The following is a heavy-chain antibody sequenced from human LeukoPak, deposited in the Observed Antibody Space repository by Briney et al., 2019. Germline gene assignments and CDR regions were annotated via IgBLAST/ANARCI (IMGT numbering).Heavy chain of an antibody. J-gene: IGHJ4*02. CDR2: IYYSGST. V-gene: IGHV4-59*11. CDR1: GGSISSHY. D-gene: IGHD1-1*01. CDR3: AREDDWNPAFDY. Sequence: SETLSLTCTVSGGSISSHYWSWIRQPPGKGLEWIGYIYYSGSTNYNPSLKSRVTISVDTSKNQFSLKLSSVTAADTAVYHCAREDDWNPAFDYWGQGTLVTVSS.